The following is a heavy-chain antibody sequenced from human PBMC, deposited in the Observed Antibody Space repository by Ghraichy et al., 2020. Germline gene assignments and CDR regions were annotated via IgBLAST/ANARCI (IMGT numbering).Heavy chain of an antibody. CDR1: GFTFNNYW. J-gene: IGHJ6*02. Sequence: GGSLRLSCAATGFTFNNYWMEWVRQAPGQGLVWISQINTDGSHTNYADSVEGRFTMSRDNARNTLYLQMNSLRAEDTAVYYCAREGNRWSDGLDVWGQGTTVTISS. CDR3: AREGNRWSDGLDV. D-gene: IGHD2-15*01. CDR2: INTDGSHT. V-gene: IGHV3-74*01.